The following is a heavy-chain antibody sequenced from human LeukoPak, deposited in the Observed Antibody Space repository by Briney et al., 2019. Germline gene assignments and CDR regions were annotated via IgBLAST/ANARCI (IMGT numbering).Heavy chain of an antibody. V-gene: IGHV4-59*01. D-gene: IGHD6-13*01. CDR1: GGSISNYW. J-gene: IGHJ4*02. CDR2: VFDSGGT. CDR3: ARGYSSSWNYFDY. Sequence: SETLSLTCTVSGGSISNYWWSWVRQPPGKGLEWIGYVFDSGGTNYNPSLKSRVTISVDKSKKKFSLKLSTVTAADTAVYYCARGYSSSWNYFDYWGQGTLVTVSS.